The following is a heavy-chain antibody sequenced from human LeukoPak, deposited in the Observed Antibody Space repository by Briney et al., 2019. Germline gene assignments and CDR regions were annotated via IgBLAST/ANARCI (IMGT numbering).Heavy chain of an antibody. Sequence: GGSLRLSCAASGFTFSSYSMNWVRQAPGKGLEWVSYISSSSSTIYYADSVKGRFTISRDNAKNSLYLQMNSLRAEDTAVYYCARQLWGYYYDSSGYYYFDYWGQGTLVTVSS. CDR1: GFTFSSYS. J-gene: IGHJ4*02. CDR3: ARQLWGYYYDSSGYYYFDY. CDR2: ISSSSSTI. V-gene: IGHV3-48*04. D-gene: IGHD3-22*01.